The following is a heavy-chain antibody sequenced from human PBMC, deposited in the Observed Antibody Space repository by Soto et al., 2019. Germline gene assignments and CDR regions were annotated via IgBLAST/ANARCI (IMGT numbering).Heavy chain of an antibody. CDR1: GVSIASYK. V-gene: IGHV4-59*01. CDR2: MYSSGSS. J-gene: IGHJ4*02. D-gene: IGHD2-15*01. Sequence: PSETLSLTCTVSGVSIASYKWSWIRQSPGKGLEWIAYMYSSGSSSYNPSLKSRVTISVDTSRNQYSLQLNSATAADTAVYYCAREWSAFDYWGQGILVNVSS. CDR3: AREWSAFDY.